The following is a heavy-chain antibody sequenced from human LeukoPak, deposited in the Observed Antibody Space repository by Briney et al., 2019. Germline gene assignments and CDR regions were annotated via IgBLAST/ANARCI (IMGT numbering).Heavy chain of an antibody. V-gene: IGHV4-59*01. CDR2: IYYSGST. J-gene: IGHJ6*03. CDR3: ARGYSGSYYYYMDV. CDR1: GGSISSYY. Sequence: SETLSLTCTVSGGSISSYYWSWIRQPPGKGLEWIGYIYYSGSTNYNPSLKSRVTISVDTSKNQFSLKLSSVTAADTAVYYCARGYSGSYYYYMDVWGKGTTVTVSS. D-gene: IGHD1-26*01.